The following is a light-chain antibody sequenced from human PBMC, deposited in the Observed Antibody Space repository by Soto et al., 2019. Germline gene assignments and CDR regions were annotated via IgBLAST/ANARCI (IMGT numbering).Light chain of an antibody. CDR1: QTISNW. V-gene: IGKV1-5*01. CDR2: DAS. CDR3: QPYTTSLLP. Sequence: DIQMTQSPSTLSASVGDRVTITCRASQTISNWLAWYQQKPGKAPKVLIFDASTLDGGVPPRFSGRRSGTDLTLTITSLQPSDFATYYCQPYTTSLLPFGGGNQVEI. J-gene: IGKJ4*01.